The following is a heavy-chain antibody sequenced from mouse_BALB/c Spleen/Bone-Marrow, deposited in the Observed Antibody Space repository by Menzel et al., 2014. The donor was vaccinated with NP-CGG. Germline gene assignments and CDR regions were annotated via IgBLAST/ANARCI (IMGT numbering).Heavy chain of an antibody. D-gene: IGHD1-1*02. CDR1: GYSITSNYA. Sequence: VQLQQSGPGLVKPSQSLSLTCTVTGYSITSNYAWNWIRQFPGNTLEWMGYITFSGSTSFNPSLKSRISITRDTSKNQFFLLLNSVTTEDTATYYCASYGAWFAYWGQGTLVTVSA. CDR3: ASYGAWFAY. CDR2: ITFSGST. J-gene: IGHJ3*01. V-gene: IGHV3-2*02.